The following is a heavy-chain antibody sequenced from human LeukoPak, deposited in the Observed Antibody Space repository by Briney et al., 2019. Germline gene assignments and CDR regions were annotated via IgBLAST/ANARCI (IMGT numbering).Heavy chain of an antibody. CDR2: IYRDDDK. V-gene: IGHV2-5*02. CDR3: AHVDTAMVSDYFDY. CDR1: GFSLSTSGVG. J-gene: IGHJ4*02. D-gene: IGHD5-18*01. Sequence: SGPTLVKPTQTLTLTCTFSGFSLSTSGVGVGWIRQPPGKALEWLALIYRDDDKRYSPSLKSRLTITKDTSKNQVVLTMTNMDPVDTATYYCAHVDTAMVSDYFDYWGQGTLVTVSS.